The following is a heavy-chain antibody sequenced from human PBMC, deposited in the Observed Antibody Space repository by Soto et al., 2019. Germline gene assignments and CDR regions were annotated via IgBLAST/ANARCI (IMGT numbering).Heavy chain of an antibody. V-gene: IGHV3-9*01. CDR1: GFTFDDYA. CDR2: ISWKSGSI. Sequence: GGSLRLSCAASGFTFDDYAMHWVRQAPGKGLEWVSGISWKSGSIGYADSVKGRFTISRDNAKNSLYLQMNSLRAEDTALYYCAKDNDYGDSHYWYGMDVWGQGTTVTVSS. J-gene: IGHJ6*02. CDR3: AKDNDYGDSHYWYGMDV. D-gene: IGHD4-17*01.